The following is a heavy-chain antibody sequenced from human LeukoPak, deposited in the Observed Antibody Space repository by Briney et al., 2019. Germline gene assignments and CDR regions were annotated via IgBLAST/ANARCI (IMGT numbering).Heavy chain of an antibody. V-gene: IGHV5-51*01. CDR3: ARAGDSYGYFDY. CDR1: RYIFTSYW. CDR2: IYPGDSDT. D-gene: IGHD5-18*01. J-gene: IGHJ4*02. Sequence: PGESLQISCQGSRYIFTSYWIAWVRQLPGKGLEWMGIIYPGDSDTRYSPSFRGQVTISADKSISTAYLQWSSLKASDTAIYFCARAGDSYGYFDYWGQGTLVTVSS.